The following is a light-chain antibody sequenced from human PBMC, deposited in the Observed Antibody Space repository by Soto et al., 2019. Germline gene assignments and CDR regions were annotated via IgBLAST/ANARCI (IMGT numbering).Light chain of an antibody. CDR2: EVS. CDR3: SSYGGTNNLYV. CDR1: SSDVGGYDY. Sequence: QSALTQPPSASGSPGRSVTISCTGTSSDVGGYDYVSWYQQHPGKAPKLMIYEVSKRPSGVPDRFSGSKSGNTASLTVSGLQAEDEADYYCSSYGGTNNLYVFGTGTKVTVL. V-gene: IGLV2-8*01. J-gene: IGLJ1*01.